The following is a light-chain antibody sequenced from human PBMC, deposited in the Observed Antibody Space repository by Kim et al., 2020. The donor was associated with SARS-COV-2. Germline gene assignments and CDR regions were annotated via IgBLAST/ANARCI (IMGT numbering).Light chain of an antibody. CDR2: WSS. CDR1: QSVLYSSNNKNY. J-gene: IGKJ4*01. V-gene: IGKV4-1*01. CDR3: QQYYSIPLI. Sequence: DIVMTQSPDSLAVSLGERATINCKSSQSVLYSSNNKNYLAWYQQKPGQPPNLLIYWSSTRESGVPDRFSGSGSGTDFTLTISSLQAEDVAVYYCQQYYSIPLIFGGGTKVDIK.